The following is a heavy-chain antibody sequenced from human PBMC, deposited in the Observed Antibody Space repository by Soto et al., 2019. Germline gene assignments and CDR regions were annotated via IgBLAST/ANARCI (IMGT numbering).Heavy chain of an antibody. Sequence: QVQLVQSGAEVRKPGSSVRVSCKASGGSFNRHTISWVRQAPGQGLEWMGGIIPIFGTANHAQKFQGRVTIIAGEATSTVYMELSRLISDDTAVFYCARALTGGSSGYYSNYGMDVWGQGTTVTVSS. V-gene: IGHV1-69*01. CDR2: IIPIFGTA. J-gene: IGHJ6*02. CDR3: ARALTGGSSGYYSNYGMDV. CDR1: GGSFNRHT. D-gene: IGHD3-22*01.